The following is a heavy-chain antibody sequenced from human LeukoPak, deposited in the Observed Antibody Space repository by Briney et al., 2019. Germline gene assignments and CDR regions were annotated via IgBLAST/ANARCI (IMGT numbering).Heavy chain of an antibody. D-gene: IGHD3-3*01. V-gene: IGHV4-61*02. CDR3: AREGQDFSRPYYYYYYMDV. J-gene: IGHJ6*03. Sequence: SQTLSLTCTVSGGSISSGSYYWSWIRQPAGKGLEWIGRIYTSGSTNYNPSLKSRVTISVDTSKNQFSLKLSSVTAADTAVYYCAREGQDFSRPYYYYYYMDVWGKGTTVTVSS. CDR1: GGSISSGSYY. CDR2: IYTSGST.